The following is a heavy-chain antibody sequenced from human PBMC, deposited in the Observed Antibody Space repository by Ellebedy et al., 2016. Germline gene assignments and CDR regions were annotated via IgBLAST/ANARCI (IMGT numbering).Heavy chain of an antibody. CDR2: IKQDGSEK. Sequence: GGSLRLXXIASNFAFSTYYMSWVRQAPGKGLEWVANIKQDGSEKYYVDSVKGRFTISRDNAKNSLYLQMDSLRADDTAIYHCRQGHYADYWGQGTLVTVSS. CDR3: RQGHYADY. CDR1: NFAFSTYY. J-gene: IGHJ4*02. V-gene: IGHV3-7*03.